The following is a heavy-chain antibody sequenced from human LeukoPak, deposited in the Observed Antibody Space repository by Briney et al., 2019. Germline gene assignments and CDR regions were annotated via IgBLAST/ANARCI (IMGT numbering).Heavy chain of an antibody. CDR3: ASRYCSGDSCYSVLMDY. D-gene: IGHD2-15*01. J-gene: IGHJ4*02. CDR2: INSDGSST. Sequence: GGYLRLSCAASGFTFSSYWMHWVRQAPGKGLVWVSRINSDGSSTSYADSVKGRFTISTDNAKNTLYLQMNSLRAEDTSVYYSASRYCSGDSCYSVLMDYWGQGTLVTVSS. CDR1: GFTFSSYW. V-gene: IGHV3-74*01.